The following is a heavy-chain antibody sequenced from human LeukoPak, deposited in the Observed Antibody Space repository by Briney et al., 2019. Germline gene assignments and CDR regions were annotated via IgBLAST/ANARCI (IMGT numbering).Heavy chain of an antibody. J-gene: IGHJ4*02. Sequence: PGGSLRLSCAASGFTFSSYAMSWVRQAPGKGLEWVSAISGSGGSTYYADSVKGRFTIPRDNSKNTLYLQMNSLRAEDTAVYYCAKDRSVSYASTGPAYYFDYWGQGTLVTVSS. V-gene: IGHV3-23*01. CDR1: GFTFSSYA. CDR2: ISGSGGST. D-gene: IGHD1-26*01. CDR3: AKDRSVSYASTGPAYYFDY.